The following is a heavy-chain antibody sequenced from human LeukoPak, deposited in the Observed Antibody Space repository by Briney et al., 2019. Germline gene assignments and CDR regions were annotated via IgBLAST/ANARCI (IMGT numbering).Heavy chain of an antibody. D-gene: IGHD2-21*02. J-gene: IGHJ3*02. CDR1: GYTFTCYY. CDR2: INPNSGGT. V-gene: IGHV1-2*02. Sequence: ASVKVSCKASGYTFTCYYMHWVRQAPGQGLEWMGWINPNSGGTNYAQKFQGRVTMTRDTSISTAYMELSRLRSDDTAVYYCASQPSEHIVVVTAAFDIWGQGTMVTVSS. CDR3: ASQPSEHIVVVTAAFDI.